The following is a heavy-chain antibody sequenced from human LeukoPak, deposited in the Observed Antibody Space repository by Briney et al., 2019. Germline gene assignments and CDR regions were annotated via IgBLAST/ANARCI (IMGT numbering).Heavy chain of an antibody. V-gene: IGHV3-21*01. D-gene: IGHD3-3*01. CDR1: GFTFSSYS. CDR2: ISSSSSYI. CDR3: ARVTIFGVVTTDY. J-gene: IGHJ4*02. Sequence: PGGSLRLSCAASGFTFSSYSMNWVRQAPGKGLEWVSSISSSSSYIYYADSVKGRFTISRDNAKNSLYLQMNSLRAEDTAVYYCARVTIFGVVTTDYWGQGTLVTVSS.